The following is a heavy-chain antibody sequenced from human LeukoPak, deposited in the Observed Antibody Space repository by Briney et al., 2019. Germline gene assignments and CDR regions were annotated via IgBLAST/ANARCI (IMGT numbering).Heavy chain of an antibody. J-gene: IGHJ4*02. CDR2: ISGSGGST. V-gene: IGHV3-23*01. D-gene: IGHD3-9*01. CDR3: AKDRNYDILTGYPIFDY. CDR1: GFTFGSYA. Sequence: GGSLRLSCAASGFTFGSYAMNWVRQTPGKGLERVSAISGSGGSTYYADSVKGRFTISRDNSKNTLYLQMNSLRAEDTAVYYCAKDRNYDILTGYPIFDYWGQGTLVTVSS.